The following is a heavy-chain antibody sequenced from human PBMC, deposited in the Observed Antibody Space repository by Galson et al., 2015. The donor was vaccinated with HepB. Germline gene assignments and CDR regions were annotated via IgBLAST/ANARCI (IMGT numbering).Heavy chain of an antibody. V-gene: IGHV1-18*01. J-gene: IGHJ6*02. CDR3: ARDGVIVVVSMGSYYYYGMDV. D-gene: IGHD3-22*01. CDR1: GYTFTSYG. CDR2: ISAYNGNT. Sequence: SVKVSCKASGYTFTSYGISWVRQAPGQGLEWMGWISAYNGNTNYAQKLQGRVTMTTDTSTSTAYMELRSLRSDDTAVYYCARDGVIVVVSMGSYYYYGMDVWGQGTTVTVSS.